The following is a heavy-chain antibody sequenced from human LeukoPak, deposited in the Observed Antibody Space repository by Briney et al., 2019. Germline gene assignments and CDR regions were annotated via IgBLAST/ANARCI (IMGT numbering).Heavy chain of an antibody. J-gene: IGHJ4*02. CDR2: LYNGGTT. Sequence: GGSLRLSCAASGFTVSSYYMSWVRQAPDMGLEWVSVLYNGGTTYYADSVKGRFTISRDISTDTLWLQMDSLRTEDTAVYYCAKGPLRGTAAAIDYWGQGTLVTVSS. V-gene: IGHV3-53*05. D-gene: IGHD2-2*01. CDR3: AKGPLRGTAAAIDY. CDR1: GFTVSSYY.